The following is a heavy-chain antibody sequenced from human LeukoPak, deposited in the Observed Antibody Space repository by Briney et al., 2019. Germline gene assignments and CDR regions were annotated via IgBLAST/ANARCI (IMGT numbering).Heavy chain of an antibody. CDR3: ASGYNWNYAWFDP. V-gene: IGHV4-30-4*08. CDR1: GGSISSSSYY. CDR2: IYYSGST. Sequence: PSETLSLTCTVSGGSISSSSYYWSWIRQPPGKGLEWIGYIYYSGSTYYNPSLKSRVTISVDTSKNQFSLKLSSVTAADTAVYYCASGYNWNYAWFDPWGQGTLVTVSS. J-gene: IGHJ5*02. D-gene: IGHD1-7*01.